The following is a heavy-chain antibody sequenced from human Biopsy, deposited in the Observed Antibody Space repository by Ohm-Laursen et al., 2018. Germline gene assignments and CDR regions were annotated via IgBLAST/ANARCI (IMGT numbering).Heavy chain of an antibody. V-gene: IGHV1-8*01. D-gene: IGHD1-7*01. CDR3: GRAVRNQLLTDP. CDR2: LNPVSGNS. J-gene: IGHJ5*02. CDR1: GYTFTSYD. Sequence: ASVKVSCNASGYTFTSYDITWVRQASGQGPGWIGWLNPVSGNSNFGQKFRGRVTVTSDTSISTAYMELSGLTSDDTATYYCGRAVRNQLLTDPWGQGTLVTVTS.